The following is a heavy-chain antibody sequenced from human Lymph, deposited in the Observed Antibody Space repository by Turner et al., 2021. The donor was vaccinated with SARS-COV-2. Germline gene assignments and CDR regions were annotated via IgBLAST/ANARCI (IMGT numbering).Heavy chain of an antibody. J-gene: IGHJ6*02. Sequence: EVQLVESGGGLVQPGGSLRLPCAASGFTFSSYWMSWVRQAPGKGLEWVANIKLDGSEKYYVDSVKGRFTISRDNAKNSLYLQMNSLRADDTAVYFCARVGVRFEWSDGYHYYYAMDVWGQGTTVTVSS. CDR1: GFTFSSYW. D-gene: IGHD3-3*01. V-gene: IGHV3-7*03. CDR2: IKLDGSEK. CDR3: ARVGVRFEWSDGYHYYYAMDV.